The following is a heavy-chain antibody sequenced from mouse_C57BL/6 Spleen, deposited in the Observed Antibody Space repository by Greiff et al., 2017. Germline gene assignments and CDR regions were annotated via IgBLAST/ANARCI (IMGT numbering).Heavy chain of an antibody. CDR2: IDPRSGNT. Sequence: VQGVESGAELARPGASVKLSCKASGYTFTSYGISWVKQRTGQGLEWIGEIDPRSGNTYYNEKFKGKATLTADKSSSTAYMELRSLTSEDSAVYFCARKIHFDYWGQGTTLTVSS. CDR3: ARKIHFDY. CDR1: GYTFTSYG. V-gene: IGHV1-81*01. J-gene: IGHJ2*01.